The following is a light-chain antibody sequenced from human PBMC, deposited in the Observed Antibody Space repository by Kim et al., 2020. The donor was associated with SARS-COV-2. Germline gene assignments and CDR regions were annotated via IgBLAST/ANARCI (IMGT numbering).Light chain of an antibody. Sequence: AALGDRVTITCRASQSISSWLAWYQQKPGKAPKLLIYKASSLESGVPSRFSGSGSGTEFTLTISSLQPDDFATYYCQQYNSYSWTFGQGTKVDIK. CDR2: KAS. V-gene: IGKV1-5*03. CDR1: QSISSW. J-gene: IGKJ1*01. CDR3: QQYNSYSWT.